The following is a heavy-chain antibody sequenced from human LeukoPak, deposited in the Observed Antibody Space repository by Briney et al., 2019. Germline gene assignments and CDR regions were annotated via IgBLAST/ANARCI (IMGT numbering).Heavy chain of an antibody. D-gene: IGHD3-16*02. CDR3: ARETRGGTYRYNFLDY. V-gene: IGHV3-48*03. CDR1: GFTFSNFD. CDR2: IDSSGTVR. J-gene: IGHJ4*02. Sequence: GGSMRLSCAASGFTFSNFDMTWVRQAPGKGLEWLSYIDSSGTVRYYANSVNRRFTVSRDNATNSLHLQMGSLRAEDTAVYYCARETRGGTYRYNFLDYWGLGTLVSVSS.